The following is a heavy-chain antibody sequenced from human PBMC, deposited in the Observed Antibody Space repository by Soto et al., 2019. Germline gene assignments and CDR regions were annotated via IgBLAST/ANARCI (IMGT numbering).Heavy chain of an antibody. CDR2: VIPTQRTT. Sequence: QVQLVQSGAEVKKPGTSVRVSCKASGDTFIGYSISWVRQAPGQGLEWMGWVIPTQRTTKYAQRFQGRVTMSVDQFASTTYMELSSLRPEDTALYYCVIDRLIVAVSVGRMDVWCQGTTVTVSS. CDR3: VIDRLIVAVSVGRMDV. D-gene: IGHD6-19*01. CDR1: GDTFIGYS. V-gene: IGHV1-69*01. J-gene: IGHJ6*02.